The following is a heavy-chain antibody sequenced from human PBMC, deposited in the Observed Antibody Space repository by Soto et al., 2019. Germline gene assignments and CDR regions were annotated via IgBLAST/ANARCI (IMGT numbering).Heavy chain of an antibody. CDR1: GGSLSGYY. Sequence: PSETLSLTCAVYGGSLSGYYWSWIRQPPGKGLEWIGEINHSGSTNYNPSLKSRVTISVDTSKNQFSLKLSSVTAADTAVYYCARVVVVVVAATTNYYYGMDVWGQGTTVTVSS. V-gene: IGHV4-34*01. CDR3: ARVVVVVVAATTNYYYGMDV. J-gene: IGHJ6*02. D-gene: IGHD2-15*01. CDR2: INHSGST.